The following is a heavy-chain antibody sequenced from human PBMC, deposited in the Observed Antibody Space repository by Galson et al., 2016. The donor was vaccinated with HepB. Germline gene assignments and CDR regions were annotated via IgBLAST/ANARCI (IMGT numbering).Heavy chain of an antibody. J-gene: IGHJ1*01. CDR1: GFNLRIYG. CDR3: ATGPGHIEVLTDSEEYFQH. D-gene: IGHD2-21*02. V-gene: IGHV3-33*01. Sequence: SLRLSCATSGFNLRIYGMHWVRQAPGKGLEWVAVIWYDGSRKYYADSVRGRFTVSKDNSKSVLYLQMSSLRADDTAVYYCATGPGHIEVLTDSEEYFQHWGQGTLVTVSS. CDR2: IWYDGSRK.